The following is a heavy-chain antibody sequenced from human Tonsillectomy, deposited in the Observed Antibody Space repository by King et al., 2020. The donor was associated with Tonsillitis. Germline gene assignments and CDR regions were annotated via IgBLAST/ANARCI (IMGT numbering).Heavy chain of an antibody. D-gene: IGHD2-21*02. CDR2: ISAIGGST. Sequence: VQLVESGGGLVQPGGSLRLSCAASGFTFSTYAMSWVRQAPGKGLVWVSGISAIGGSTYYADSVKGRFTISRDNSKNTLYLQMSSLRAEDTAVYYCARMRLVVVTARLGWFDPWGQGTLVTVSS. J-gene: IGHJ5*02. CDR3: ARMRLVVVTARLGWFDP. V-gene: IGHV3-23*04. CDR1: GFTFSTYA.